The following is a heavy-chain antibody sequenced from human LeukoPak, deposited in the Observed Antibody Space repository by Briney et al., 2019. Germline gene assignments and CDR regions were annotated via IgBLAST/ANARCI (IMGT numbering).Heavy chain of an antibody. CDR2: ISHDGTNK. CDR1: GFTFSSYA. D-gene: IGHD3-3*01. Sequence: PGGSLRLSCAASGFTFSSYAMNWVRQAPGKGPEWVAVISHDGTNKYYADSVKGRFTISRDNSKNTLYLQMNSLRAEDTAVYYCAREGDFWSGYRYYYMDVWGKGTTVTVSS. V-gene: IGHV3-30-3*01. J-gene: IGHJ6*03. CDR3: AREGDFWSGYRYYYMDV.